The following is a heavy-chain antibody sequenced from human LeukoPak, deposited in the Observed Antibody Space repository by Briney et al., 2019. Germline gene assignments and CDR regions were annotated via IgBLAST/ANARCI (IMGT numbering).Heavy chain of an antibody. CDR3: AKDYLMSPAGSDSAYYYCGMDV. CDR1: GFTFSRYA. Sequence: GGSLRLSCAASGFTFSRYAMSWVRQAPGKGLEWVSGISSGGDTTYYADSVKGRFTISRDNSKNTLYLQTNSLRAEDTAIYYCAKDYLMSPAGSDSAYYYCGMDVWGQGTTVTVSS. V-gene: IGHV3-23*01. J-gene: IGHJ6*02. CDR2: ISSGGDTT. D-gene: IGHD2-21*02.